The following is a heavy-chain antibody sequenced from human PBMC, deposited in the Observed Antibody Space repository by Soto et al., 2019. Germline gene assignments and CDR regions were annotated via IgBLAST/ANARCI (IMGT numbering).Heavy chain of an antibody. J-gene: IGHJ5*02. Sequence: QVQLQESGPGLVKPSQTLSLTCTVSGGSISSGGYYWSWIRQNPEKGLEWIGFIYYTGSTDYNPSLKSRVTTSVDMSKNQFSLKLSSVTAADTAVYYCARGVGRGWFDPWGQRTLVSVSS. CDR3: ARGVGRGWFDP. V-gene: IGHV4-31*03. CDR2: IYYTGST. CDR1: GGSISSGGYY.